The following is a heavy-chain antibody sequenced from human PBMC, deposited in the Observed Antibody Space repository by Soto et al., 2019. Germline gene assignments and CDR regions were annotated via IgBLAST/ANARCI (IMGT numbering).Heavy chain of an antibody. J-gene: IGHJ4*02. CDR2: SYYRGNT. Sequence: QLQLQESGPGLVKPSETLSLTCTVSGGAISSRNYYWGWIRQTPGKGLEWIGSSYYRGNTHYNPSLKSRVTIYVDTSQNQFSLNLYSVTAADTAVYYCATVDGFGVVTPFFEYWGQGTLVTVSS. V-gene: IGHV4-39*01. D-gene: IGHD3-3*01. CDR1: GGAISSRNYY. CDR3: ATVDGFGVVTPFFEY.